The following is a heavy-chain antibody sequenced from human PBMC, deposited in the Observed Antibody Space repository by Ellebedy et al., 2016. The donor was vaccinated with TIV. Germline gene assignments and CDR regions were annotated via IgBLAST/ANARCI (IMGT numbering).Heavy chain of an antibody. J-gene: IGHJ4*02. V-gene: IGHV1-24*01. CDR1: GYTLTELS. D-gene: IGHD1-26*01. Sequence: ASVKVSCKVSGYTLTELSMHWVRQAPGKGLEWMGRFDPEDGETIYTQKFQGRVTMTEDTSTDTAYMELSSLRSGDTDVYYCASGIKEVATFRWGQGTLVTVSS. CDR2: FDPEDGET. CDR3: ASGIKEVATFR.